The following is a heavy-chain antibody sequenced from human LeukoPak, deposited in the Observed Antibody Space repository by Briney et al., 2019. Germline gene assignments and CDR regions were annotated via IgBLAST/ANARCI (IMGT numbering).Heavy chain of an antibody. Sequence: ASVKVSRKASGYTFTSYGISGVRQAPGQGLEWMGWINTNTGNPTYAQGFTGRFVFSLDTSVSTAYLQISSLKAEDTAVYYCAGSYYDILTGYFWGTDWFDPWGQGTLVTVSS. CDR2: INTNTGNP. CDR3: AGSYYDILTGYFWGTDWFDP. D-gene: IGHD3-9*01. V-gene: IGHV7-4-1*02. CDR1: GYTFTSYG. J-gene: IGHJ5*02.